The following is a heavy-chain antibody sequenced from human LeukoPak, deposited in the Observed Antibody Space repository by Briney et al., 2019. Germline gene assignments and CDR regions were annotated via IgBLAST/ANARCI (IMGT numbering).Heavy chain of an antibody. Sequence: SETLSLTCAVSGGSISSGVYSWSWVRQPPGKGLEWIGYIYYGGNTYYNPSLKSRLTISLDTSNNQFSLKLSPVTAADTAVYYCARVRGYSSGWYRYFDYWGQGTLVTVSS. V-gene: IGHV4-30-4*07. CDR3: ARVRGYSSGWYRYFDY. CDR2: IYYGGNT. CDR1: GGSISSGVYS. D-gene: IGHD6-19*01. J-gene: IGHJ4*02.